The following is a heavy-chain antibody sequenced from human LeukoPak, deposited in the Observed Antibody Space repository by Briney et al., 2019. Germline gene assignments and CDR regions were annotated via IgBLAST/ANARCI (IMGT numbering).Heavy chain of an antibody. Sequence: GGSLRLSCAASGLTFTKAWMTWVRQAPGEGLEWVGRIKSNTDGGTTDYAAPVKGRFTISRDDSKNTLYLQMNSLKTEDTAVYYCAKVPKWPLDHYYAMDVWGQGTTVTVSS. CDR2: IKSNTDGGTT. CDR3: AKVPKWPLDHYYAMDV. V-gene: IGHV3-15*01. J-gene: IGHJ6*02. D-gene: IGHD5-12*01. CDR1: GLTFTKAW.